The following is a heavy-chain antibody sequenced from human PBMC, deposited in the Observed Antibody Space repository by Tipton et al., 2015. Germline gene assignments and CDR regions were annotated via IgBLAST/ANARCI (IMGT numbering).Heavy chain of an antibody. CDR2: IYPNGNA. CDR3: ARYPLDWFDP. V-gene: IGHV4-61*08. CDR1: GGSFDGGPFGDDF. J-gene: IGHJ5*02. Sequence: LRLSCAVYGGSFDGGPFGDDFWSWIRQPPGKGLEWIGYIYPNGNANYNPSLKSRVTISVDTSKNQLSLKMSSVTAADTAVYYCARYPLDWFDPWGQGTLVTVSS.